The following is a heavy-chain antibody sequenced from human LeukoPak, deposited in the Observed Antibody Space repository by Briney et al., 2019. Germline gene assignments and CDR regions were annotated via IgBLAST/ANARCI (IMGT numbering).Heavy chain of an antibody. V-gene: IGHV3-7*01. D-gene: IGHD6-13*01. CDR1: GFTFSNYW. CDR3: ARPFSSNYYGALYYFDF. Sequence: PGGSLRLSCAVSGFTFSNYWMSWVRQAPGKGLEWVANIKEDAGARYYVGSVSSRFIISRDNAKNSLYLQMNSLRAEDTAVYYCARPFSSNYYGALYYFDFWGQGTLVTVSS. CDR2: IKEDAGAR. J-gene: IGHJ4*02.